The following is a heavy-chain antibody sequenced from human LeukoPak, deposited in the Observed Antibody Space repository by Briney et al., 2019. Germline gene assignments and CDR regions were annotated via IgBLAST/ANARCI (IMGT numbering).Heavy chain of an antibody. CDR3: AKEIGGGNSPLEY. Sequence: GRSLRLSCAASGFSFGDYAMHWVRQAPGKGPEWVSGISGNSVSIGYADSVRGRFTISRDNAKGSLYLQMNSLRSEDTALYYCAKEIGGGNSPLEYWGQGALVTVSS. D-gene: IGHD1-1*01. V-gene: IGHV3-9*01. CDR1: GFSFGDYA. CDR2: ISGNSVSI. J-gene: IGHJ4*02.